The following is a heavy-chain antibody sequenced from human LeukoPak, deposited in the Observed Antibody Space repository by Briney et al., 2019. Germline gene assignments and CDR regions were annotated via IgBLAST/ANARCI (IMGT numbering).Heavy chain of an antibody. CDR1: GFTFRDHW. Sequence: GGSLRLSCEASGFTFRDHWMHWVRQAPGKGLEWVANIRQDGNEKYYVDPVKGRLTISRDNARNSLFLQMNSLRAEDTAVYYCTRGTPFGAYWGQGTLVTVSS. D-gene: IGHD3-3*01. V-gene: IGHV3-7*03. CDR3: TRGTPFGAY. J-gene: IGHJ4*02. CDR2: IRQDGNEK.